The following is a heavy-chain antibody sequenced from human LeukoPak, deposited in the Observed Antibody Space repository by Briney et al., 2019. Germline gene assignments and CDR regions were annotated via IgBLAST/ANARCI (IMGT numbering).Heavy chain of an antibody. V-gene: IGHV3-48*02. CDR2: ISSSAI. J-gene: IGHJ6*02. CDR3: ARGVQLWSYYYYGLDV. D-gene: IGHD1-1*01. CDR1: GFTFSTYS. Sequence: GGSLRLSCAGSGFTFSTYSMNWVRQAPGKGLEWVSYISSSAIYYADSVKGRFTISRDNAKNSLFLQMNTLRDEDTAIYYCARGVQLWSYYYYGLDVWGHGTTVTVSS.